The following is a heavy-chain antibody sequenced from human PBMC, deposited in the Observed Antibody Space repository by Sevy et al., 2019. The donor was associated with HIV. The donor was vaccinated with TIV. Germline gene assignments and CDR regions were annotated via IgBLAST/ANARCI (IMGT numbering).Heavy chain of an antibody. CDR3: ARSGRGGAFDV. J-gene: IGHJ3*01. CDR2: IYHDGSRT. Sequence: GGSLRLSCAASGFRFSGDWVHWVRQAPGKGLVWVSRIYHDGSRTNYADSVRGRFTISGDNAKNTLYLQLNSLRADDTAVYYCARSGRGGAFDVWGQWTLVTVSS. CDR1: GFRFSGDW. V-gene: IGHV3-74*01. D-gene: IGHD1-26*01.